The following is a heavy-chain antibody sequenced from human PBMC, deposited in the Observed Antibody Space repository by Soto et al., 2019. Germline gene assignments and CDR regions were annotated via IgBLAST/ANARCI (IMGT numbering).Heavy chain of an antibody. CDR1: GYTFTSNG. Sequence: QVKLVQSGAEVKKPGASVKVSCKASGYTFTSNGISWVLQAPGQGLEWMGWISAYNGKTNYAQKFQGRVTMTTDKYTSTDYMELRSLRSDDKAVYYCGRGWKIAADPNYWGQGTLVTFSS. CDR2: ISAYNGKT. CDR3: GRGWKIAADPNY. V-gene: IGHV1-18*01. J-gene: IGHJ4*02. D-gene: IGHD6-13*01.